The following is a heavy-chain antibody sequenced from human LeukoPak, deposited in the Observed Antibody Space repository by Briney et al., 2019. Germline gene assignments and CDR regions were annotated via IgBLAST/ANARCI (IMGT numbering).Heavy chain of an antibody. CDR3: ARVMVYYYGSGRPHWWFDP. Sequence: SETLSLTCAVYGGSFSGYYWSWIRQPPGKGLEWIGEINHSGSTNYNPSLKSRVTISVDTSKNQFSLKLSSVTAADTAVYYCARVMVYYYGSGRPHWWFDPWGQGTLVTVSS. D-gene: IGHD3-10*01. CDR1: GGSFSGYY. V-gene: IGHV4-34*01. J-gene: IGHJ5*02. CDR2: INHSGST.